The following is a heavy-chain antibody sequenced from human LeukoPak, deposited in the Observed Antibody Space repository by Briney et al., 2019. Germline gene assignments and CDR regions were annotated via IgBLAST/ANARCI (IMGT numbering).Heavy chain of an antibody. CDR2: IIPILGIA. CDR3: ARESESSPGWLRRDLNYFDY. V-gene: IGHV1-69*04. D-gene: IGHD5-12*01. J-gene: IGHJ4*02. CDR1: GGTFSSYA. Sequence: ASVKVSCKASGGTFSSYAISWVRQAPGQGLEWMGRIIPILGIANYAQKFQGRVTITADKSTSTAYMELSSLRSEDTAVYYCARESESSPGWLRRDLNYFDYWGQGTLVTVSS.